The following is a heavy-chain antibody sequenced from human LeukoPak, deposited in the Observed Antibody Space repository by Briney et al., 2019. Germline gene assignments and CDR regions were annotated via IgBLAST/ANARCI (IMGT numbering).Heavy chain of an antibody. Sequence: SETLSLTCAVYGGSFSGYYWSWIRQPPGKGLEWIGEINHSGSTNYNPSLKSRVTISVDTSKNRFSLKLSSVTAADTAVYYCASVSSDTPLDWGQGTLVTVSS. CDR3: ASVSSDTPLD. J-gene: IGHJ4*02. V-gene: IGHV4-34*01. D-gene: IGHD2-2*02. CDR1: GGSFSGYY. CDR2: INHSGST.